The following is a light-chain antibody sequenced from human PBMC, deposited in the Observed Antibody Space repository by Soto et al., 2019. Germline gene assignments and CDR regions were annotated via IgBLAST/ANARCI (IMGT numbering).Light chain of an antibody. V-gene: IGKV1-5*03. CDR1: QSVSTW. CDR3: HQYHVSSVA. J-gene: IGKJ4*01. Sequence: DIQMTQSPSTLSASVGDRVTITCRASQSVSTWLAWDQQKPGKAPKLLIHKATTLENGVPSRFSGRGSGTDFALTVSLLQTDDLATDYCHQYHVSSVAFGDGHKVEIK. CDR2: KAT.